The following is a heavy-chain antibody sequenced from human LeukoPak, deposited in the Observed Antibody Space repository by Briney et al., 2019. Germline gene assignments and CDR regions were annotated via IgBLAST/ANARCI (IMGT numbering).Heavy chain of an antibody. CDR3: ARGWNRMVRGVIGY. CDR1: GGSFSGYY. V-gene: IGHV4-34*01. D-gene: IGHD3-10*01. CDR2: INHSGST. Sequence: SETLSLTCAVYGGSFSGYYWSWVRQPPGKGLEWIGEINHSGSTNYNPSLKSRVTISVDTSKNQFSLKLSSVTAADTAVYYCARGWNRMVRGVIGYWGQGTLVTVSS. J-gene: IGHJ4*02.